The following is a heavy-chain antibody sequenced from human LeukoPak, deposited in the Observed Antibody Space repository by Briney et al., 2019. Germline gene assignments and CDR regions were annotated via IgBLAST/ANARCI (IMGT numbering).Heavy chain of an antibody. Sequence: ASVKVSCKASGYTFTSYGISWVRQAPGQGLEWMGWISAYNGNTNYAQKLQGRVTMATDTSTSTAYMELRSLRSDDTAVYYCARMPLLGYCSSTSCYRGTDFDYWGQGTLVTVSS. D-gene: IGHD2-2*01. J-gene: IGHJ4*02. V-gene: IGHV1-18*01. CDR2: ISAYNGNT. CDR3: ARMPLLGYCSSTSCYRGTDFDY. CDR1: GYTFTSYG.